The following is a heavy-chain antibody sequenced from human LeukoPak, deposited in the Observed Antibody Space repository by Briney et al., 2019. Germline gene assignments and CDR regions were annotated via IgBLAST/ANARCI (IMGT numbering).Heavy chain of an antibody. Sequence: GGSLRLSCAASGFTVSSNCMSWVRQAPGKGLEWVSVSYSGGTTFYADSVKGRFTISRYNYKNTLYLQMISLRLEDAAVYYCASSSWSRSNWFDPWGQGTLVTVSS. CDR3: ASSSWSRSNWFDP. J-gene: IGHJ5*02. V-gene: IGHV3-66*02. CDR2: SYSGGTT. D-gene: IGHD6-13*01. CDR1: GFTVSSNC.